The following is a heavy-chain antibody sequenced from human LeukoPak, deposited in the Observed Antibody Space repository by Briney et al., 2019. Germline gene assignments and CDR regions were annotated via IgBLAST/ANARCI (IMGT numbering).Heavy chain of an antibody. D-gene: IGHD3-22*01. Sequence: GESLKISCKGSGYSFTSYWIGWVRQMPGKGLEWMGIIYPGDSDTRYSPSFQGQVTISADKSISTAYLQWSSLKASDTAMYYCARGAVDYFDSSGHFRSHQDFDYWGQGSLVTVSS. J-gene: IGHJ4*02. CDR3: ARGAVDYFDSSGHFRSHQDFDY. CDR2: IYPGDSDT. V-gene: IGHV5-51*01. CDR1: GYSFTSYW.